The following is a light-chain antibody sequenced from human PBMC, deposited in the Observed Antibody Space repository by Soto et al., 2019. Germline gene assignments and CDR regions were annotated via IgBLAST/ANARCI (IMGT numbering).Light chain of an antibody. Sequence: DIQKTQSPSTLSTSVGDTVTVTCRASQSVSGWLAWYQQKPGEAPKLLIYDASALPRGVPARFSGSGSGTKFTLTIASLQPDDFATYYCQQYETFSGTFGPGTKVDIK. CDR3: QQYETFSGT. CDR2: DAS. CDR1: QSVSGW. J-gene: IGKJ1*01. V-gene: IGKV1-5*01.